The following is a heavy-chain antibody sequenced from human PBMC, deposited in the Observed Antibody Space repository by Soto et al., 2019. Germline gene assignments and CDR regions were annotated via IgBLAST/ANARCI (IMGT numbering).Heavy chain of an antibody. D-gene: IGHD3-3*01. CDR2: ISGSGGST. CDR1: GFTFSSYA. CDR3: AKDTILDWLYPLSAGFDP. V-gene: IGHV3-23*01. Sequence: PGVSLRLSCAASGFTFSSYAMSWVRQAPGKGLEWVSAISGSGGSTYYADSVKGRFTISRDNSKNTLYLQMNSLRAEDTAVYYCAKDTILDWLYPLSAGFDPWGQGTLVTVYS. J-gene: IGHJ5*02.